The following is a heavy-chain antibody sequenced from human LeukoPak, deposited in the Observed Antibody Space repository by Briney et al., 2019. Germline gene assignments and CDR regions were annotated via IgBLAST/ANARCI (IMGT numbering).Heavy chain of an antibody. V-gene: IGHV3-23*01. D-gene: IGHD3-10*01. CDR3: AQDLITMVRGVIGN. CDR1: GFTFTNYA. CDR2: ISGSDGNT. Sequence: GGSPRLSCAASGFTFTNYAMSWVRQPPGKGLEWVSAISGSDGNTYYADSAKGRFTISRDNSKNTLYLQMNSLRAEDTAVYYCAQDLITMVRGVIGNWGQGTLVTVSS. J-gene: IGHJ4*02.